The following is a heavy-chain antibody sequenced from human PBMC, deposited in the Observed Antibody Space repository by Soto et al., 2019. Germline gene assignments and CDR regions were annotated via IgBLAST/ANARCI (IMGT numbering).Heavy chain of an antibody. CDR3: ARLLSYYDSSGYPLPNYFDY. J-gene: IGHJ4*02. Sequence: QLQLQESGPGLVKPSETLSLTCTVSGGSISSSSYYWGWIRQPPGKGLEWIGSLYYSGSTYYNPSLKSRVTISVDTSKNQFSLKLSSVTAADTAVYYCARLLSYYDSSGYPLPNYFDYWGQGTLVTVSS. V-gene: IGHV4-39*01. CDR2: LYYSGST. D-gene: IGHD3-22*01. CDR1: GGSISSSSYY.